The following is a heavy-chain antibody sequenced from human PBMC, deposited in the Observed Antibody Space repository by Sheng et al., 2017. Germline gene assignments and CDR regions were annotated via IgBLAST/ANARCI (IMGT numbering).Heavy chain of an antibody. D-gene: IGHD1-26*01. CDR2: IYYSGST. CDR3: ARASLRGELHPFDY. V-gene: IGHV4-39*07. J-gene: IGHJ4*02. CDR1: GGSISSSSYY. Sequence: QLQLQESGPGLVKPSETLSLTCTVSGGSISSSSYYWGWIRQPPGKGLEWIGSIYYSGSTYYNPSLKSRVTISVDTSKNQFSLKLSSVTAADTAVYYCARASLRGELHPFDYWGQGTLVTVSS.